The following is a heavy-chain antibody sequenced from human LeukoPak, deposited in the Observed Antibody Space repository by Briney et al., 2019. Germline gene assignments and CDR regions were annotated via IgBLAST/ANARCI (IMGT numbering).Heavy chain of an antibody. CDR1: GGSISSYY. Sequence: PSETLSLTCTVSGGSISSYYWGWIRQPPGKGLEWIGYIYYSGSTSYNPSLKSRVTISVDTSKNQFSLKLSSVTAADTAVYYCARVPRYYDFWSGYYYGMDVWGQGTTVTVSS. J-gene: IGHJ6*02. D-gene: IGHD3-3*01. V-gene: IGHV4-59*01. CDR2: IYYSGST. CDR3: ARVPRYYDFWSGYYYGMDV.